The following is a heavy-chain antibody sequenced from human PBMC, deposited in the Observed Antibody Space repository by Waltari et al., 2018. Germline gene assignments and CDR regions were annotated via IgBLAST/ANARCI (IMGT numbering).Heavy chain of an antibody. CDR3: ARGHPFTIVSPRYYYYYYMDV. D-gene: IGHD3-9*01. CDR2: IKHRHNT. V-gene: IGHV4-34*01. CDR1: SGSLTGYH. Sequence: QVHLQQWGAGLLKPSETLSLTCGVYSGSLTGYHWNWIRQAPGKGLEWIGDIKHRHNTDYTPSLESRVTISADTSKNQFSLHLTSVTAADTAVYYCARGHPFTIVSPRYYYYYYMDVWDKGTAVTVSS. J-gene: IGHJ6*03.